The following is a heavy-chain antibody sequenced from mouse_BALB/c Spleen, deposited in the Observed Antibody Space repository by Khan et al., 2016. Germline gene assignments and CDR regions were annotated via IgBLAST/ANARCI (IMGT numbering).Heavy chain of an antibody. V-gene: IGHV3-8*02. D-gene: IGHD1-1*01. Sequence: EVQLQESGPSLVKLSQTLSLTCSVTGDSITSGYWNWIRKFPGNKLEYMGYISHSGSTYYNPSPKSRISITRDTSKNQYYLQLNAVTTEDTATYSCAREYRSTYVRGMDYWGQGTSVTVAS. CDR2: ISHSGST. CDR1: GDSITSGY. J-gene: IGHJ4*01. CDR3: AREYRSTYVRGMDY.